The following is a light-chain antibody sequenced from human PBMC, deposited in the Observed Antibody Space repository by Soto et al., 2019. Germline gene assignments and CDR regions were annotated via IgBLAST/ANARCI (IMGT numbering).Light chain of an antibody. J-gene: IGKJ1*01. Sequence: DIQMTQSPSSLSASLGDRVPITCRASQSIRSYLNWYQQKPRKAPKLLIYAASSLQSGVPSRLSGSGSGTDFTLTISSLQPEDFATYYCQQSYSTWTFGQGTKVDIK. CDR1: QSIRSY. V-gene: IGKV1-39*01. CDR3: QQSYSTWT. CDR2: AAS.